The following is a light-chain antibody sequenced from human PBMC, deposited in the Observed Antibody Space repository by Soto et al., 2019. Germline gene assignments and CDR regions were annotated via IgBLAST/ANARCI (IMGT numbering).Light chain of an antibody. CDR2: DAS. CDR3: QHYGSSPPLT. J-gene: IGKJ4*01. CDR1: QSVSSY. V-gene: IGKV3-20*01. Sequence: TQSPSSLSASVGDRATLSCRSSQSVSSYLAWYQQKPGQAPRLLIYDASSRATGIPDRFSGSGSGTDFTLTISRLEPEDFAVYYCQHYGSSPPLTFGGGTKVDIK.